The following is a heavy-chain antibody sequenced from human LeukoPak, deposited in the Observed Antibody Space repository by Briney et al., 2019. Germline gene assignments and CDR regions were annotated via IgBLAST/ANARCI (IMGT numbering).Heavy chain of an antibody. CDR3: ARDDCSGGSCYREELDY. CDR2: INPNSGGT. J-gene: IGHJ4*02. V-gene: IGHV1-2*02. D-gene: IGHD2-15*01. CDR1: GYTFTVYY. Sequence: ASVKVSCKASGYTFTVYYMHWVRQAPGQGLEWMGGINPNSGGTNYAQKFQGRVTMTRDTSISTAYMELSRLRSDDTAVYYCARDDCSGGSCYREELDYWGQGTLVTVSS.